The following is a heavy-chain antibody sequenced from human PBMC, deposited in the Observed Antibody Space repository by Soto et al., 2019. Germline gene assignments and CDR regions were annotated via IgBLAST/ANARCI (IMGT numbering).Heavy chain of an antibody. CDR1: GFTFSNAW. CDR2: IKSKTDGGTT. CDR3: TTLAQGVIIRHFFRTINY. J-gene: IGHJ4*02. D-gene: IGHD3-10*01. Sequence: GGSLRLSCAASGFTFSNAWMNWVRQAPGKGLEWVGRIKSKTDGGTTDYAAPVKGRFTISRDDSKNTLYLQMNSLKTEDTAVYYCTTLAQGVIIRHFFRTINYWGQGTLVTVSS. V-gene: IGHV3-15*07.